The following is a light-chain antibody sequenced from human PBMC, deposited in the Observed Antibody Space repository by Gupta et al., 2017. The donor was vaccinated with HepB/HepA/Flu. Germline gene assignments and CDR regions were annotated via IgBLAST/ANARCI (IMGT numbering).Light chain of an antibody. CDR2: EVT. CDR1: NHNIGTYTL. V-gene: IGLV2-23*02. Sequence: SALPQPASASGSPAPSITISCTGTNHNIGTYTLVSWYQQHPGKPPKLILYEVTKRPSGVSSRFSGSKSGSTASLTISGLQADDDADYYCCSYSGGNSYVILGGGTKLTVL. J-gene: IGLJ2*01. CDR3: CSYSGGNSYVI.